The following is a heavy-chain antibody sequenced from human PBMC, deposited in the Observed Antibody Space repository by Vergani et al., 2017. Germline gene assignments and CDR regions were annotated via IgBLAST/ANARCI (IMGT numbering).Heavy chain of an antibody. J-gene: IGHJ4*02. Sequence: EVQLVESGGGLVQPGGSLRLSCAASGFTFSSYWMHWVRQPPGKGLVWVSRIKSDGSSTSYADSVKGRLTIFRDNAKSTLYLQMNSLRAEDTAVYYCARDRNSGSFDYWGQGTLVTVSS. CDR1: GFTFSSYW. CDR2: IKSDGSST. D-gene: IGHD1-26*01. CDR3: ARDRNSGSFDY. V-gene: IGHV3-74*01.